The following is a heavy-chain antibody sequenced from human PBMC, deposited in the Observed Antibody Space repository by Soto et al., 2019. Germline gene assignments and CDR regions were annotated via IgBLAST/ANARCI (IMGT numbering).Heavy chain of an antibody. D-gene: IGHD3-22*01. Sequence: GESLKISCEVSGFTFSAYGMHWVRQAPGKGLEWMAAISHDGTNKNYGDSVKGRFTISRDNSKKTLYLQMNSLRPEDTALYYCAKDEYYYSRSGYYIFDSWGQGTLVTVSS. CDR2: ISHDGTNK. CDR1: GFTFSAYG. V-gene: IGHV3-30*18. CDR3: AKDEYYYSRSGYYIFDS. J-gene: IGHJ4*02.